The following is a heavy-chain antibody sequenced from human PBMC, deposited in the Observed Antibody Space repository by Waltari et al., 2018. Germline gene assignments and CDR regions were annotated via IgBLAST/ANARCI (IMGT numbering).Heavy chain of an antibody. CDR1: GVIVSNNY. CDR2: IYRGGET. CDR3: TSDHGLSWPLD. J-gene: IGHJ4*02. D-gene: IGHD6-13*01. Sequence: EVHLVESGGGLVHPGDSVRLSCAASGVIVSNNYMSWVRQPPGKGLEWVSVIYRGGETYYADSVNGRFTISRDNSKNTLDLQINNVRAEDTAVYYCTSDHGLSWPLDWGQGTMVTVSS. V-gene: IGHV3-53*01.